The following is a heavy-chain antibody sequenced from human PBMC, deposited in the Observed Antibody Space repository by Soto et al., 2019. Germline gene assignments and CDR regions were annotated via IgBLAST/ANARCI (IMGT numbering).Heavy chain of an antibody. Sequence: EVQLLESGGGLVQPGGSLRLSCAASGFTFSSYAMKWVRQAPGKGLEWVSLIGESGTPTYYADSVKCRFTISRDNSGNTLFLEMYILRAEDTAVYYCARYIPGVRYYGMDVWGQGTTVTVSS. CDR2: IGESGTPT. J-gene: IGHJ6*02. D-gene: IGHD2-2*01. CDR1: GFTFSSYA. V-gene: IGHV3-23*01. CDR3: ARYIPGVRYYGMDV.